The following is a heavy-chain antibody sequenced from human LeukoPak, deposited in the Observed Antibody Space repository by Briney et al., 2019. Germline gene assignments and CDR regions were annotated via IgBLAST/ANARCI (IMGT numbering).Heavy chain of an antibody. J-gene: IGHJ4*02. D-gene: IGHD5-18*01. CDR3: ARVSLERQLWLPFDY. V-gene: IGHV3-30*03. CDR1: GFTFSNYG. CDR2: ISYDGSLK. Sequence: GGSLRLSCAVSGFTFSNYGIHWVRQAPGKGLEWVTAISYDGSLKYYADSVRGRFTISRDNSKNTLYLQMNSLRTDDTAVYYCARVSLERQLWLPFDYWGQGTLVTVSS.